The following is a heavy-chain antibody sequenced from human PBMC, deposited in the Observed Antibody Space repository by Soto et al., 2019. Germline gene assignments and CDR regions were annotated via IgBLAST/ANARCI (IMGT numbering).Heavy chain of an antibody. CDR1: GGSISSGGYY. CDR3: ARHNYGSGSTYFDY. J-gene: IGHJ4*02. CDR2: IYYSGST. Sequence: QVQLQESGPGLVKPSQTLSLTCTVSGGSISSGGYYWSWIRQHPGKGLEWIGYIYYSGSTYYNPSLKSRVTISVDTSKNQFSLKLNSMTAADTAVYYCARHNYGSGSTYFDYWGQGTLVTVSS. D-gene: IGHD3-10*01. V-gene: IGHV4-31*03.